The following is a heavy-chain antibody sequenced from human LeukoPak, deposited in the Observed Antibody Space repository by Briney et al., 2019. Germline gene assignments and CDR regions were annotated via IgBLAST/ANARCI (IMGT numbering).Heavy chain of an antibody. D-gene: IGHD3-22*01. Sequence: GGSLRLSCAASGFTLSSFAMSWVRQAPGKGLEWVSAISGSGGSTYYAGSVKGRFAISRDNSKNTLYLQMNSLRAEDTAVYYCVKDQYYYDSSGPTPFYYWGQGTLVTVSS. V-gene: IGHV3-23*01. CDR1: GFTLSSFA. CDR3: VKDQYYYDSSGPTPFYY. CDR2: ISGSGGST. J-gene: IGHJ4*02.